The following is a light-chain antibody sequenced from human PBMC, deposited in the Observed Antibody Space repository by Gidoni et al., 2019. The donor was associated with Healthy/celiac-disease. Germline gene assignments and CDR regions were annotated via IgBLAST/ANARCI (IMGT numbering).Light chain of an antibody. Sequence: DIVMTQSPLSLPVPPGEPASISCRSSQSLLHSNGYNYLDWYLQKPGQSPQLLIYLGSNRASGVPDRFSGSGSGTDFTLKISRVEAEDVGVYYCMQALPTFGQGTKVEIK. CDR2: LGS. CDR3: MQALPT. CDR1: QSLLHSNGYNY. V-gene: IGKV2-28*01. J-gene: IGKJ1*01.